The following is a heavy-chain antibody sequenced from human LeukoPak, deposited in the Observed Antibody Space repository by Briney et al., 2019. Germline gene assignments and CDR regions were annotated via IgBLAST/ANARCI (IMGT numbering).Heavy chain of an antibody. J-gene: IGHJ4*02. Sequence: PGGSLRLACGASGFTFSGYGMYWVRQAPRKGLEWVAGIYGGVGVIKYADSVKGRFTISRDNSENILYLQMDSLRVEDTAMYYCAKDRVPHTRYDIDYWRQGTLDTVSS. CDR2: IYGGVGVI. D-gene: IGHD5-12*01. CDR1: GFTFSGYG. V-gene: IGHV3-23*03. CDR3: AKDRVPHTRYDIDY.